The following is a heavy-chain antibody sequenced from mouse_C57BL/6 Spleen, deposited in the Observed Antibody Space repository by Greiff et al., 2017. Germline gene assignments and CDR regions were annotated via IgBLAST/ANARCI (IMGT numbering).Heavy chain of an antibody. J-gene: IGHJ2*01. CDR2: ISYDGSN. V-gene: IGHV3-6*01. Sequence: EVKLMESGPGLVKPSQSLSLTCSVTGYSITSGYYWNWIRQFPGNKLEWMGYISYDGSNNYNPSLKNRISITRDTSKNQFFLKLNSVTTEDTATYYCARGHSQRYFDYWGQGTTLTVSS. CDR1: GYSITSGYY. D-gene: IGHD1-2*01. CDR3: ARGHSQRYFDY.